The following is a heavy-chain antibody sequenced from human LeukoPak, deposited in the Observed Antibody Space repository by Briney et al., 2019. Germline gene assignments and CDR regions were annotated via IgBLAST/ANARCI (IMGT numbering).Heavy chain of an antibody. J-gene: IGHJ5*02. CDR2: ISGSGDST. V-gene: IGHV3-23*01. CDR1: GFTFSHSV. Sequence: PGGSLRLSCAASGFTFSHSVMNWVRQAPGKGLEWVSAISGSGDSTHYADSVKGRFTISRDNSKNTVLLQMNSLTAEDTAVYYCAKNAGLGYCTSTSCPFDPWGQGTLVTVSS. D-gene: IGHD2-2*01. CDR3: AKNAGLGYCTSTSCPFDP.